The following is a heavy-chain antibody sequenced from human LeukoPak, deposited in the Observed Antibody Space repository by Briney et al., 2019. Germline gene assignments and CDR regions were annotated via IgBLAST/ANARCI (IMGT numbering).Heavy chain of an antibody. CDR1: GYTFTGCY. CDR3: AAYDSSGYYYARGSLDY. J-gene: IGHJ4*02. CDR2: INPNSGGT. D-gene: IGHD3-22*01. Sequence: ASVKVSCKASGYTFTGCYMHWVRQAPGQGLEWMGRINPNSGGTNYAQKFQGRVTMTRDTSISTAYMELSRLRSDDTAVYYCAAYDSSGYYYARGSLDYWGQGTLVTVYS. V-gene: IGHV1-2*06.